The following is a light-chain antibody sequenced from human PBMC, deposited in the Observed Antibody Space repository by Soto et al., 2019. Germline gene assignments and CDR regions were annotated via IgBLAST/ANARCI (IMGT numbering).Light chain of an antibody. CDR2: GAS. J-gene: IGKJ1*01. CDR3: QHYNSYSEA. CDR1: QGINNY. Sequence: DIQMTQSPSSLSASVGDRVTLTCRASQGINNYLAWYQQTPGKLPKVLIYGASTLQSGVPSRFSGSGSGTDFTLTISSLQPDDFATYYGQHYNSYSEAFGQGTKVDIK. V-gene: IGKV1-27*01.